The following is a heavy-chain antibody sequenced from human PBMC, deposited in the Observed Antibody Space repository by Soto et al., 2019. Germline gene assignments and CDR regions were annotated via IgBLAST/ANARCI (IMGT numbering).Heavy chain of an antibody. Sequence: EVQLVESGGVVQQPGGSLRLSCAASGFTFDDYNMHWVRQAPGKGLEWVSLISWDGGTAYYADSVKGRFTISRDNSKNSLYLQMNSLRTDDTALYYCAKGYCGGDCHFDSWGQGTLVTVSS. CDR1: GFTFDDYN. CDR3: AKGYCGGDCHFDS. D-gene: IGHD2-21*02. J-gene: IGHJ4*02. V-gene: IGHV3-43*01. CDR2: ISWDGGTA.